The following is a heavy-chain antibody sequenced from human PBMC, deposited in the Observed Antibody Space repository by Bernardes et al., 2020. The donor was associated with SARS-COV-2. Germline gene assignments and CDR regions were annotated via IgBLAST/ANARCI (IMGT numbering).Heavy chain of an antibody. Sequence: GGSLRLSCAASGFTFSSYGMHWVRQAPGKGLEWVAVISYDGSNKYYADSVKGRFTISRDNSKNTLYLQMNSLRAEDTAVYYCALGGGYCSSTSCYTPYYYYGMDVWGQGTTVTVSS. CDR3: ALGGGYCSSTSCYTPYYYYGMDV. CDR1: GFTFSSYG. J-gene: IGHJ6*02. CDR2: ISYDGSNK. D-gene: IGHD2-2*02. V-gene: IGHV3-30*03.